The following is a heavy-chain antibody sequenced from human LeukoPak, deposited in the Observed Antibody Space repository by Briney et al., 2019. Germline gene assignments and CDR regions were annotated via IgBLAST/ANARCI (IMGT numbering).Heavy chain of an antibody. CDR3: ARLGDSSGYYRPFDY. D-gene: IGHD3-22*01. J-gene: IGHJ4*02. V-gene: IGHV4-31*03. Sequence: SQTLSLTCTVSGGSISSGGYYWSWIRQHPGKGLEWIGYIYYSGSTYYNPSLKSRITISVDTSKNQFSLKLSSVTAADTAVYYCARLGDSSGYYRPFDYWGQGTLVTVSS. CDR2: IYYSGST. CDR1: GGSISSGGYY.